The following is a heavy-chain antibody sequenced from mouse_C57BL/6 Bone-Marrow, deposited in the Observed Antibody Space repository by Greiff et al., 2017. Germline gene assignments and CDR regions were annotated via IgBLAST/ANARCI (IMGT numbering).Heavy chain of an antibody. CDR3: ARDYGPV. CDR1: GYTFTSYW. Sequence: VHVKQPGAELVMPGASVKLSCKASGYTFTSYWMHWVKQRPGQGLEWIGEIDPSDSYTNYNQKFKGKSTLTVDKSSSTAYMQLSSLTSEDAAVYYCARDYGPVWGTGTTVTVSS. V-gene: IGHV1-69*01. D-gene: IGHD2-4*01. CDR2: IDPSDSYT. J-gene: IGHJ1*03.